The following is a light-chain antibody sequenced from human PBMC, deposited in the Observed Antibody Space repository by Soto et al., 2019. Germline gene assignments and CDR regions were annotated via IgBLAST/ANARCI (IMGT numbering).Light chain of an antibody. CDR3: QQYGSSPGT. J-gene: IGKJ1*01. CDR1: QSVSSN. CDR2: GAS. V-gene: IGKV3-20*01. Sequence: EIVMTHSPATLSVSPGERATLSCRASQSVSSNLAWYQQKPGQAPRLLIYGASSRATGIPDRFSGSGSGTDFTLTISRLEPEDFAVYYCQQYGSSPGTFGQGTKVDIK.